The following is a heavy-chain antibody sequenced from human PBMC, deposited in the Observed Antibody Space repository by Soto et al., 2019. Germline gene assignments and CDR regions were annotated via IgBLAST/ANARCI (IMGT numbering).Heavy chain of an antibody. Sequence: QVQLVESGGGVVQPGRSLRLSCAASGFTFSSYGMHWVRQAPGKGLEWVAVIWYDGSNKYYADSVKGRFTISRDNSKNPLYLQMNSLRAEDTAVYYCARGELESYYYYYMDVWGKGTTVTVCS. J-gene: IGHJ6*03. CDR3: ARGELESYYYYYMDV. CDR2: IWYDGSNK. V-gene: IGHV3-33*01. CDR1: GFTFSSYG. D-gene: IGHD1-1*01.